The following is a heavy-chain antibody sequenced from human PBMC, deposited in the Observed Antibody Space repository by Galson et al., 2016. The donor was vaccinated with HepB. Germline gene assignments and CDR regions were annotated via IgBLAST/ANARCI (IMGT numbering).Heavy chain of an antibody. Sequence: SETLSLTCAVSDPSFSAYYWSWLRQPPGRGLQWIGEINHSGRTNYSPSFKRRATISGATSKKQFSLKISSVTVADTAVYYCARVRRPSELLGAQSWFDPWGQGTLVSVS. CDR1: DPSFSAYY. D-gene: IGHD1-26*01. V-gene: IGHV4-34*01. J-gene: IGHJ5*02. CDR2: INHSGRT. CDR3: ARVRRPSELLGAQSWFDP.